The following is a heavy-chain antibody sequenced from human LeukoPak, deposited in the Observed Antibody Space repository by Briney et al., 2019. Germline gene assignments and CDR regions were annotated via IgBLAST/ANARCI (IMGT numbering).Heavy chain of an antibody. D-gene: IGHD4-17*01. CDR2: INAGNGNT. CDR3: ARESYGDRIFDY. Sequence: ASVQVSCQASGYTFTSYAMHWVRQAPGQRLEWMGWINAGNGNTKYSQKFQGRVTITRDTSASTAYMELSSLRSEDTAVYYCARESYGDRIFDYWGQGTLVTVSS. V-gene: IGHV1-3*01. CDR1: GYTFTSYA. J-gene: IGHJ4*02.